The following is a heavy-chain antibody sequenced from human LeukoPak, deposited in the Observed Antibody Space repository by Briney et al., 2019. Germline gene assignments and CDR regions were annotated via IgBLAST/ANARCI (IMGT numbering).Heavy chain of an antibody. Sequence: GESLKISCTASGYDFSNYWVSWVRQTPGKGLEWMGRIDPRDSFTRYNPSFQDHVTISADRSIGTIYLQWNSLKASDTAMYYCARRSRINGGDWFDPWGQGTLVTVSS. D-gene: IGHD2-8*01. CDR3: ARRSRINGGDWFDP. CDR1: GYDFSNYW. J-gene: IGHJ5*02. V-gene: IGHV5-10-1*01. CDR2: IDPRDSFT.